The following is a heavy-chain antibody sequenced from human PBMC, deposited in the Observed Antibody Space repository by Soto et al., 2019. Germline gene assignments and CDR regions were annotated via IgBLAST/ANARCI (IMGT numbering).Heavy chain of an antibody. J-gene: IGHJ4*02. V-gene: IGHV4-34*01. CDR2: INHSGST. CDR1: GGSFSGYY. D-gene: IGHD2-15*01. CDR3: ARGYGYCSGGSCPIDY. Sequence: SETLSLTCAVYGGSFSGYYWSWIRQPPGKGLEWIGEINHSGSTNYNPSLKSRVTISVDTSKNQFSLKLSSVTAADTAVYYCARGYGYCSGGSCPIDYWGQGTLVTVS.